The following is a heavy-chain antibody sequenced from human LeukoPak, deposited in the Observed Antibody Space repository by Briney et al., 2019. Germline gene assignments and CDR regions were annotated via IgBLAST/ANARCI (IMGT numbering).Heavy chain of an antibody. Sequence: PGGSLRLSCAASGFAFSTYWMNWVRQAPGKGLERVASINQEGTEKYYLDSVKGRFTISRDNAKNSLDLQMNSLRAEDTAVYYCASSPKVAGNYYYYGMDVWGQGTTVTVSS. CDR1: GFAFSTYW. CDR3: ASSPKVAGNYYYYGMDV. D-gene: IGHD6-19*01. CDR2: INQEGTEK. V-gene: IGHV3-7*01. J-gene: IGHJ6*02.